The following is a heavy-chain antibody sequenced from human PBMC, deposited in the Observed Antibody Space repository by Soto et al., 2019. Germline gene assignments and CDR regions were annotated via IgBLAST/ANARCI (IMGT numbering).Heavy chain of an antibody. J-gene: IGHJ3*02. V-gene: IGHV3-23*01. D-gene: IGHD2-2*01. CDR3: ARYCSSTRCYAKGDAFDI. CDR2: ISSSGGST. CDR1: GFTFSSYA. Sequence: VQLLESGGGLVQPGGSLRLSCAASGFTFSSYAMSWVRQAPGKGLEWVSGISSSGGSTYYADSVKGRFTISRDNSKNTLYLQMNSLRAEDTALYYCARYCSSTRCYAKGDAFDIWGQGTMVIVSS.